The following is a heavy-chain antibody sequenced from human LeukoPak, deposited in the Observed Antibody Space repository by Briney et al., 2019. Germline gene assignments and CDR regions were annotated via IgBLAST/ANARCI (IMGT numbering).Heavy chain of an antibody. CDR3: AELGITMIGGV. CDR2: IRYDGTYK. Sequence: GGSLRLSCAASGFTFSNYGMHWVRQAPGKGLEWVAFIRYDGTYKYYADSVKGRFTASRDNSKNTLYLQMNSLRAEDTAVYYCAELGITMIGGVWGKGTTVTISS. J-gene: IGHJ6*04. CDR1: GFTFSNYG. D-gene: IGHD3-10*02. V-gene: IGHV3-30*02.